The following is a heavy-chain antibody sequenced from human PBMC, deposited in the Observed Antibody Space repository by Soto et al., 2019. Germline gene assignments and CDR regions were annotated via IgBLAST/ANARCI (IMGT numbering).Heavy chain of an antibody. CDR2: INHSGST. CDR1: GGSFSGYY. D-gene: IGHD3-10*01. J-gene: IGHJ6*03. CDR3: ARVRYGSGSPYYYYMDV. V-gene: IGHV4-34*01. Sequence: SETLSLTCAVYGGSFSGYYWSRIRQPPGKGLEWIGEINHSGSTNYNPSLKSRVTISVDTSKNQFSLKLSSVTAADTAVYYCARVRYGSGSPYYYYMDVWGKGTTVTVSS.